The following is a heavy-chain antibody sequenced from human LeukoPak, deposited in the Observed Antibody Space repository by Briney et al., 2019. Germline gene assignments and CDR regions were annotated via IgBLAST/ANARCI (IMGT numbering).Heavy chain of an antibody. CDR3: ARGRGVGDYSIGY. Sequence: ASVKVSCKASGYTFINYGISWVRQAPGQGLEWMGWISVYNGNTNDGQKFQGRVTMTTDTSTSTAYMELRSLRSDDTAVYYCARGRGVGDYSIGYWGQGTLVTVSS. CDR1: GYTFINYG. D-gene: IGHD3-10*01. CDR2: ISVYNGNT. J-gene: IGHJ4*02. V-gene: IGHV1-18*01.